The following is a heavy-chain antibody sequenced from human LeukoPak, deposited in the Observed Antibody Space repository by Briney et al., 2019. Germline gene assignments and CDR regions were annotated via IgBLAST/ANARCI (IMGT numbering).Heavy chain of an antibody. Sequence: SETLSLTCTVSGGSISSYYWSWIRQPPGKGLEWSGYIYYSGSTNYNPTLKSRVTISVDTSTNQFSLKLSSVTAADTAVYYCARDRSSSWYSGYFDYWGQGTLVTVSS. V-gene: IGHV4-59*01. J-gene: IGHJ4*02. CDR1: GGSISSYY. CDR3: ARDRSSSWYSGYFDY. D-gene: IGHD6-13*01. CDR2: IYYSGST.